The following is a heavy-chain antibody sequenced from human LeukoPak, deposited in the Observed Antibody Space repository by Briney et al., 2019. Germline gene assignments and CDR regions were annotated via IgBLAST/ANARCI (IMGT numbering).Heavy chain of an antibody. D-gene: IGHD1-26*01. V-gene: IGHV3-9*03. J-gene: IGHJ3*02. CDR3: AKGGSGSYSLDAFDI. CDR2: IRWDSGTI. CDR1: GFTFDDYA. Sequence: PGGSLRLSCAASGFTFDDYAMHWVRQAPGKGLEWGSGIRWDSGTIGYADSVKGRFTISRDNAKYSLYLQMNSLRAEDMDLYYCAKGGSGSYSLDAFDIWGQGTMVTVSS.